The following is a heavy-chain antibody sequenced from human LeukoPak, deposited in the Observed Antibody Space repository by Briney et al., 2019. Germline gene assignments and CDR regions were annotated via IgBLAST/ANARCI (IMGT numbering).Heavy chain of an antibody. Sequence: ASVKVSCKASGYTFTSYGMSWVRQAPGQGLERMGWISAYNGRTDYAQKVQGRVTMTTDTSTSTAYMELRSLRSDDTAVYYCAREVTMVRGVITKYYYNGMDVWGQGTTVTVSS. D-gene: IGHD3-10*01. V-gene: IGHV1-18*01. J-gene: IGHJ6*02. CDR3: AREVTMVRGVITKYYYNGMDV. CDR1: GYTFTSYG. CDR2: ISAYNGRT.